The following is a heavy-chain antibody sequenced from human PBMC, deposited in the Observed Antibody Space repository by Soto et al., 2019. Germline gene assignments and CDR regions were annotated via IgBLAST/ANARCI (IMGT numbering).Heavy chain of an antibody. CDR3: ARRSAKYYYYGMDV. Sequence: SETLSLTCTVSGGSISSHYWSWIRQPPGKGLEWIGYIYYSGSTNYNPSLKSRVTISVDTSKNQFSLKLSSVTAADTAVYYCARRSAKYYYYGMDVWGQGTTVTVSS. CDR2: IYYSGST. J-gene: IGHJ6*02. V-gene: IGHV4-59*08. D-gene: IGHD2-15*01. CDR1: GGSISSHY.